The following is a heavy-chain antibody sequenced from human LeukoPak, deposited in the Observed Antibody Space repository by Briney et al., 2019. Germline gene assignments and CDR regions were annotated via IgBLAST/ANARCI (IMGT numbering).Heavy chain of an antibody. Sequence: SETLSLTCTVSGGSISSSSYYWGWIRQPPGKGLEWIGSMYYSGNTYYNPSLKSRVTISIDTSKNQFSLNLSSVTAADTAVYYCARAQVHFDYWGQGTLVPVSS. CDR1: GGSISSSSYY. CDR3: ARAQVHFDY. CDR2: MYYSGNT. J-gene: IGHJ4*02. V-gene: IGHV4-39*07. D-gene: IGHD1-1*01.